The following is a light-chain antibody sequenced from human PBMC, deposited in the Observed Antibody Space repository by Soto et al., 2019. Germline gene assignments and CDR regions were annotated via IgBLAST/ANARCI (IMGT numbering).Light chain of an antibody. Sequence: DIQMTQSPSSLSASVEDRVIITCRASQSISNHLNWYQQKPGKAPKLLIFAASSLQSGVPSRFSCSRSGPDFTLTTSSLQPEVFATYYCQQSYSSPPTFGQGTKVEIK. J-gene: IGKJ1*01. V-gene: IGKV1-39*01. CDR2: AAS. CDR3: QQSYSSPPT. CDR1: QSISNH.